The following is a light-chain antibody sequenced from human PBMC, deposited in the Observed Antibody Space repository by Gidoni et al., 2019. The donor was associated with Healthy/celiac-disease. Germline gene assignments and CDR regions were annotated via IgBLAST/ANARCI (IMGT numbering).Light chain of an antibody. Sequence: DIQMTQSPSSLSASVGDRVTITCRARQSSSSYLNWYQHKPGKAPKLLIYAASSLQGGVPTRCSGSGSGTDFTLTSSSLQPDDFATYYCQHSYKISFTFGQXTRLEIK. V-gene: IGKV1-39*01. J-gene: IGKJ5*01. CDR2: AAS. CDR3: QHSYKISFT. CDR1: QSSSSY.